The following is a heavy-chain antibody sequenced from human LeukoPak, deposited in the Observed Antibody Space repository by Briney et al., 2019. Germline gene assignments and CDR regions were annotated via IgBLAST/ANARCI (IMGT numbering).Heavy chain of an antibody. D-gene: IGHD4-11*01. CDR1: GGTFSSYA. V-gene: IGHV1-69*05. CDR2: IIPIFGTA. CDR3: ARFSYSNPLDY. J-gene: IGHJ4*02. Sequence: SVKVSCKASGGTFSSYAISWVRQAPGQGLEWMGGIIPIFGTANYAQKFQGRVTMTRNTSISTAYMELSSLRSEDTAVYYCARFSYSNPLDYWGQGTLVTVSS.